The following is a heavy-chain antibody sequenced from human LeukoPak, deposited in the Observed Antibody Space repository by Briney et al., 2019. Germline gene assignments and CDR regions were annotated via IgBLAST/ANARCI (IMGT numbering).Heavy chain of an antibody. CDR2: ISGSGGST. D-gene: IGHD4-17*01. V-gene: IGHV3-23*01. CDR1: GFTFSSYG. J-gene: IGHJ2*01. Sequence: AGGSLRLSCAASGFTFSSYGMSWVRQAPGKGLEWVSAISGSGGSTYYADSVKGRFTISRDNSKNTLYLQMNSLRAEDTAVYYCAKVPTVTRVIPHYWYFDLWGRGTLVTVSS. CDR3: AKVPTVTRVIPHYWYFDL.